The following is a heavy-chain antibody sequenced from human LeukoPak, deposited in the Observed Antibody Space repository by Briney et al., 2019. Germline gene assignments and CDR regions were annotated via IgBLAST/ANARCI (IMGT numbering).Heavy chain of an antibody. CDR1: GFTFSSYS. J-gene: IGHJ6*02. CDR3: ARVPETRLYGMDV. CDR2: IKQDGSEK. V-gene: IGHV3-7*01. Sequence: PGGSLRLSCAASGFTFSSYSMNWVRQAPGKGLEWVANIKQDGSEKYYVDSVKGRFTISRDNAKNSLYLQMNSLRAEDTAVYYCARVPETRLYGMDVWGQGTTVTVSS.